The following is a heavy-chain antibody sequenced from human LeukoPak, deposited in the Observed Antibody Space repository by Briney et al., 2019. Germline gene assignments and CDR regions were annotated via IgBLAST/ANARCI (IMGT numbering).Heavy chain of an antibody. CDR2: ISGSADGT. Sequence: SGGSLRLSCAASGFTFSSYAMNWVRQAPGKGLEWVSTISGSADGTYYADSVKGRFTISRDNSKSTLYLQMNSLRVEDTAVYYCARTVTTDYAFDIWGQGTMVTVSS. CDR3: ARTVTTDYAFDI. V-gene: IGHV3-23*01. D-gene: IGHD4-17*01. CDR1: GFTFSSYA. J-gene: IGHJ3*02.